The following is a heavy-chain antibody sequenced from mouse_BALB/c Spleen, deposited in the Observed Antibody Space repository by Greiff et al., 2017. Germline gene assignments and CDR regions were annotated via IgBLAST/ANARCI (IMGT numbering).Heavy chain of an antibody. Sequence: EVHLVESGGDLVKPGGSLKLSCAASGFTFSSYGMSWVRQTPDKRLEWVATISSGGSYTYYPDSVKGRFTISRDNAKNTLYLQMSSLKSEDTAMYYCARRYGNSYAMDYWGQGTSVTVSS. D-gene: IGHD2-10*02. CDR2: ISSGGSYT. V-gene: IGHV5-6*01. CDR3: ARRYGNSYAMDY. CDR1: GFTFSSYG. J-gene: IGHJ4*01.